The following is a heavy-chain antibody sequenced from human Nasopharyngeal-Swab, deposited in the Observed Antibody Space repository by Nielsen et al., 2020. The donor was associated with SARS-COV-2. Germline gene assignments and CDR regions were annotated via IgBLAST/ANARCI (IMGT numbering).Heavy chain of an antibody. Sequence: SETLSLTCTVSGGSISSSSYYWGWIRQPPGKGLEWIGSIYYSGSTYYNPSLKSRVTISVDTSKNQFSLKLSSVTAADTAVYYCARLRSGWFENAFDIWGQGTMVTVSS. V-gene: IGHV4-39*01. D-gene: IGHD6-19*01. CDR1: GGSISSSSYY. J-gene: IGHJ3*02. CDR2: IYYSGST. CDR3: ARLRSGWFENAFDI.